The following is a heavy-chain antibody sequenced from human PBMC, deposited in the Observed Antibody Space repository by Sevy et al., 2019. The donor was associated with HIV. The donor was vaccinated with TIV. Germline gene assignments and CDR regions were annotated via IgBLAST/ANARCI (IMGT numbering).Heavy chain of an antibody. CDR1: GYTLNQLS. J-gene: IGHJ4*02. CDR3: ATTKDYYESSGCPFDY. D-gene: IGHD3-22*01. CDR2: FDPEDGER. V-gene: IGHV1-24*01. Sequence: ASVKVSCKVSGYTLNQLSMHWVRQAPGKGLEWMGSFDPEDGERFYAQKFQGRVTMTEDTSTDTAYMELSSLRSEDTAVYASATTKDYYESSGCPFDYWGQGTLVTVSS.